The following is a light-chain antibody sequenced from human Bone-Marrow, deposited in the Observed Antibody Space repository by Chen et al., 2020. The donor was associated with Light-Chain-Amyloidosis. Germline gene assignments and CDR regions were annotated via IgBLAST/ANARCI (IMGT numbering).Light chain of an antibody. CDR3: QVWDTSSDHPV. CDR2: DDS. V-gene: IGLV3-21*02. CDR1: NIGSRT. J-gene: IGLJ2*01. Sequence: SYVLPQPPSVSVAPGQTATITCGGTNIGSRTVHWYQQKPGQAPVVVVYDDSDRPSGIPERFSGSNSGNTATLTISRVDGGDEADYYCQVWDTSSDHPVFGGGTKVTVL.